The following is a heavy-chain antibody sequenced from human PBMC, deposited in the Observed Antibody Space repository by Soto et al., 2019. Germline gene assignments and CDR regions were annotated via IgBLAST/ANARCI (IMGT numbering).Heavy chain of an antibody. CDR3: ARDNVGIAAAEPLDPSYYYGMDV. CDR2: IWYDGSNK. Sequence: QVQLVESGGGVVQPGRSLRLSCAASGFTFSSYGMHWVRQAPGKGLEWVAVIWYDGSNKYYADSVKGRFTISRDNSKNTLYLQMNSLRAEDTAVYYCARDNVGIAAAEPLDPSYYYGMDVWGQGTTVTVSS. J-gene: IGHJ6*02. D-gene: IGHD6-13*01. V-gene: IGHV3-33*01. CDR1: GFTFSSYG.